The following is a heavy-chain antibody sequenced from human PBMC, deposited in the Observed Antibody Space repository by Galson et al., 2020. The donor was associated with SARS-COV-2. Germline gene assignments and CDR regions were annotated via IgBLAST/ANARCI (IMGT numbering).Heavy chain of an antibody. CDR1: GFTFSNAW. CDR3: TTDRNGPKWYYELWRCYGSQKTFDD. Sequence: GGSLRLSCAASGFTFSNAWMSWVRQAPGKGLEWVGRIKSKTDGGTTDYAAPVKGRFTISRDDSKNTLYLQMNSLKTEDTAVYYCTTDRNGPKWYYELWRCYGSQKTFDDWSQGTLVTVAA. V-gene: IGHV3-15*01. J-gene: IGHJ4*02. CDR2: IKSKTDGGTT. D-gene: IGHD3-3*01.